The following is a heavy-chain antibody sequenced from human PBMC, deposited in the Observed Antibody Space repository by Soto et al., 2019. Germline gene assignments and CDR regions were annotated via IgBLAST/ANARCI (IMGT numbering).Heavy chain of an antibody. CDR3: TILTYYYDSSGYYYYGAFDY. CDR2: IYYSGST. V-gene: IGHV4-30-4*01. J-gene: IGHJ4*02. D-gene: IGHD3-22*01. CDR1: GGSISSGDYY. Sequence: TLSLTCTVSGGSISSGDYYWSWIRQPPGKGLEWIGYIYYSGSTYYNPSLKSRVTISVDTSKNQFSLKLSSVTAADTAVYYCTILTYYYDSSGYYYYGAFDYWGQGTLVTVSS.